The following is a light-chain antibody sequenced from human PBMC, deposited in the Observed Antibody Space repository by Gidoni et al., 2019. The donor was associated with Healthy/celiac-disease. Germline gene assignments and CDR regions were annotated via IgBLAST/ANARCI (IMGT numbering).Light chain of an antibody. CDR2: GAS. J-gene: IGKJ1*01. CDR1: QSVSAN. V-gene: IGKV3-15*01. Sequence: EIVMTQSPATLSVSPGQRATLSCRASQSVSANLAWYQQKPGQAPRLLIYGASTRATGIPARFSGSGSGTDFTLTISSLQSEDCALYYCQQYNNWPPWTFGQGTKVEIK. CDR3: QQYNNWPPWT.